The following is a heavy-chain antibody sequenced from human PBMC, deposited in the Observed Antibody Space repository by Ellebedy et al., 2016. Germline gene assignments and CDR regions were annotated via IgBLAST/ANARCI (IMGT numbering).Heavy chain of an antibody. CDR1: GGSISSYY. CDR2: MYYSGIT. D-gene: IGHD6-6*01. CDR3: ARGGGLLYSSSSYYYYYMDV. V-gene: IGHV4-59*01. J-gene: IGHJ6*03. Sequence: SETLSLXCNVSGGSISSYYWSWIRQPPGKGLEWIGYMYYSGITNYNPSLKSRVTMSVDTSKNQFSLWLSSVTAADTAVYYCARGGGLLYSSSSYYYYYMDVWGKGTTVTVSS.